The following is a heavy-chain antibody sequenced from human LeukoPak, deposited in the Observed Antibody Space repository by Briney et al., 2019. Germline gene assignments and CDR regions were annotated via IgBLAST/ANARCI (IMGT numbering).Heavy chain of an antibody. J-gene: IGHJ5*02. CDR3: AREGLPIAVAGTGRFWFDP. V-gene: IGHV4-59*01. CDR1: GGSISSYY. Sequence: PSETLSLTCTVSGGSISSYYWSWIRQPPGKGLEWIGYIYYSGSTNYNPSLKSRVTISVDTSKNQFSLKLSSVTAADTAVYYCAREGLPIAVAGTGRFWFDPWGQGTLVTVSS. D-gene: IGHD6-19*01. CDR2: IYYSGST.